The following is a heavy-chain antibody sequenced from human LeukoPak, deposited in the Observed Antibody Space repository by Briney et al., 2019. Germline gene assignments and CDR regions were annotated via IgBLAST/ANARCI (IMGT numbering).Heavy chain of an antibody. CDR1: GESFSGYY. CDR2: INHSGST. D-gene: IGHD1-1*01. Sequence: SETLSLTCAVYGESFSGYYWSWIRQPPGKGLEWIGEINHSGSTNYNPSLKSRVTISVDTSKNQFSLKLSSVTAADTAVYYCATRGKRALRPYYMDVWGKGTTVTVSS. V-gene: IGHV4-34*01. CDR3: ATRGKRALRPYYMDV. J-gene: IGHJ6*03.